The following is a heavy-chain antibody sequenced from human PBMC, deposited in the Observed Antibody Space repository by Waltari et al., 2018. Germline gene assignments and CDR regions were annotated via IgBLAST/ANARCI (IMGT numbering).Heavy chain of an antibody. D-gene: IGHD6-19*01. Sequence: GHQQQGNGLGWVTVIYSGGSTYYADSVERRFTIPRDKSKNTLYLQMNSLRAEDTAVDYCARARSGWPFDYWGQGTLVTVSS. J-gene: IGHJ4*02. CDR3: ARARSGWPFDY. CDR2: IYSGGST. V-gene: IGHV3-53*01.